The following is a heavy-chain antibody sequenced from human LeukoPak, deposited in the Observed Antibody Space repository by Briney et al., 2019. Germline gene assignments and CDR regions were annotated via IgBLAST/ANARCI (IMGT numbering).Heavy chain of an antibody. CDR1: GGTFSSYA. Sequence: SVKVSCKASGGTFSSYAINWVRQAPGQGLEWMGGIISIFGTANYAQKFQDRVTITADESTSTAYMELSSLRSEDTAIYYCASRLYCSNTRCRNFPFAYWGQGTLVTVSS. CDR3: ASRLYCSNTRCRNFPFAY. CDR2: IISIFGTA. D-gene: IGHD2-2*01. J-gene: IGHJ4*01. V-gene: IGHV1-69*13.